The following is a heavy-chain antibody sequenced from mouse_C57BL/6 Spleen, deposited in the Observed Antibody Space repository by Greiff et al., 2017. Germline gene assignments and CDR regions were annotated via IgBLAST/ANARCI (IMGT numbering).Heavy chain of an antibody. D-gene: IGHD2-4*01. V-gene: IGHV1-80*01. CDR3: AKALYYDYDRVYFDY. J-gene: IGHJ2*01. CDR1: GYAFSSYW. Sequence: QVQLKQSGAELVKPGASVKISCKASGYAFSSYWMNWVKQRPGKGLEWIGQIYPGDGDTNYNGKFKGKATLTADKSSSTAYMQLSSLTSEDSAVYFCAKALYYDYDRVYFDYWGQGTTLTVSS. CDR2: IYPGDGDT.